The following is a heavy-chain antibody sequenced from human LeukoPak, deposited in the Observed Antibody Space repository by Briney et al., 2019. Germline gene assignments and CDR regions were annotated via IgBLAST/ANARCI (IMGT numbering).Heavy chain of an antibody. CDR1: GFTFSSYS. CDR3: ARGPRYSSSWYDY. Sequence: GGSLRLSCAASGFTFSSYSMNWVRQAPGKGLEWVSSISSSSSCIYYADSVKGRFTISRDNAKNSLYLQMNSLRAEDTAVYYCARGPRYSSSWYDYWGQGTLVTVSS. V-gene: IGHV3-21*01. CDR2: ISSSSSCI. D-gene: IGHD6-13*01. J-gene: IGHJ4*02.